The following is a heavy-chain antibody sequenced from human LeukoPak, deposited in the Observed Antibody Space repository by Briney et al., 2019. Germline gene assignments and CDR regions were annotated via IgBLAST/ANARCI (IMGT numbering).Heavy chain of an antibody. V-gene: IGHV1-69*13. CDR3: ATSAGYCSGGSCSPPYWYFDL. J-gene: IGHJ2*01. Sequence: ASVKVSCKASGDTVNIFAFTWVRQAPGQGLEWMGGIIPKFGTSDYAQRFQGRITITADESTSTTYMELSSLRSEDTAVYYCATSAGYCSGGSCSPPYWYFDLWGRGTLVTVSS. CDR2: IIPKFGTS. CDR1: GDTVNIFA. D-gene: IGHD2-15*01.